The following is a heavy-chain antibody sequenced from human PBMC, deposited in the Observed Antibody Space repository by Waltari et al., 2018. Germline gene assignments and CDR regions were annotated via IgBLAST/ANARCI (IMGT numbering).Heavy chain of an antibody. Sequence: QVQLQQWGAGLLKPSETLSLTCAVYGGSFSGYYWSWLRQPPGKGLGVIGEINHSGSTNYNPSLKRRVTISVDTSKNQFSLKLSSVTAADTAVYYCARHRVTPGYYYGMDVWGQGTTVTVSS. J-gene: IGHJ6*02. CDR1: GGSFSGYY. CDR2: INHSGST. V-gene: IGHV4-34*01. D-gene: IGHD3-10*01. CDR3: ARHRVTPGYYYGMDV.